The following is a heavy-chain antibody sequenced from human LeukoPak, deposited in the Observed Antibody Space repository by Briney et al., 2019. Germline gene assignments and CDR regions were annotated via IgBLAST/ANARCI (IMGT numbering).Heavy chain of an antibody. CDR1: GFIFSSYG. J-gene: IGHJ4*02. D-gene: IGHD3-9*01. V-gene: IGHV3-48*01. CDR3: AKVDCDILTGYYTAFDY. CDR2: ISSSSSTI. Sequence: GGSLRLSCAASGFIFSSYGMNWVRQAPGKGLEWVSYISSSSSTIYYTDSVKGRFTISRDNAKNTLYLQMNSLRAEDTAVYYCAKVDCDILTGYYTAFDYWGQGTLVTVSS.